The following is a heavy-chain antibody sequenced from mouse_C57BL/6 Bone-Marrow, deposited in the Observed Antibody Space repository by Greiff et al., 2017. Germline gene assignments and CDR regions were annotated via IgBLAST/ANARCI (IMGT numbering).Heavy chain of an antibody. Sequence: VQLQQSGPELVKPGASVKIPCKASGYTFTDYNMDWVKQSHGKSLEWIGDINPNNGGTIYNQKFKGKATLTVDKSSSTAYMELRSLTSEDTAVYYCARGSDYDYGWYFDVWGTGTTVTVSS. J-gene: IGHJ1*03. CDR1: GYTFTDYN. CDR2: INPNNGGT. CDR3: ARGSDYDYGWYFDV. D-gene: IGHD2-4*01. V-gene: IGHV1-18*01.